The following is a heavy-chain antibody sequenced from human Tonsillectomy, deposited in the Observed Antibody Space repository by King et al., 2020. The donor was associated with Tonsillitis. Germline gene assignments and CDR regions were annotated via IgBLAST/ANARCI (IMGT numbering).Heavy chain of an antibody. CDR2: ISNSSSYI. D-gene: IGHD6-6*01. Sequence: VQLVESGGGLVKPGGSLRLSCAASGFTFSSYSMNWVRQAPGKGLEWVSSISNSSSYIYYADSVKGRFTISRDNAKNSLYLQMNSLRAEDTAVYYCARWGEQHVQGGYYYYGMDVWGQGTTVTVSS. V-gene: IGHV3-21*01. J-gene: IGHJ6*02. CDR1: GFTFSSYS. CDR3: ARWGEQHVQGGYYYYGMDV.